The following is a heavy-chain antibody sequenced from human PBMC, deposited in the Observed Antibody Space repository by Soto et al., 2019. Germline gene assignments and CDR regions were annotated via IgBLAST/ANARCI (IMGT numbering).Heavy chain of an antibody. V-gene: IGHV1-18*04. CDR3: ARGGYYDSSGYLDY. Sequence: ASVKVSCKASGYTFTSYGISWVRQAPGQGLEWMGWNSAYNGNTDYAQKLQGRVTMTTDTSTSTAYMELRSLRSDDTAVYYCARGGYYDSSGYLDYWGQGTLVTVSS. CDR1: GYTFTSYG. J-gene: IGHJ4*02. D-gene: IGHD3-22*01. CDR2: NSAYNGNT.